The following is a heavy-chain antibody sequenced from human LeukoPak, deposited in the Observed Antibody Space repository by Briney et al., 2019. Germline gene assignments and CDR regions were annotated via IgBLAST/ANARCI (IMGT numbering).Heavy chain of an antibody. D-gene: IGHD3-22*01. CDR1: GGSLSGYY. Sequence: SETLSLTCAVYGGSLSGYYWSWIRQSPGKGLEWIGEINDSGSTNYNPSLKSRVTVSVDTSKNQFSLRLTSVTAADTAVYYCARGYYDSSGYSNPFDYWGQGTLVTVSS. CDR2: INDSGST. CDR3: ARGYYDSSGYSNPFDY. V-gene: IGHV4-34*01. J-gene: IGHJ4*02.